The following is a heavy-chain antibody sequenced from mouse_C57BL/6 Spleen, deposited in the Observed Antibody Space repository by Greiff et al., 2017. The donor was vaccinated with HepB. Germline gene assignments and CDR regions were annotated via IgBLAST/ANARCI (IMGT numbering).Heavy chain of an antibody. V-gene: IGHV1-81*01. D-gene: IGHD1-1*02. CDR1: GYTFTSYG. Sequence: VQRVESGAELARPGASVKLSCKASGYTFTSYGISWVKQRTGQGLEWIGEIYPRSGNTYYNEKFKGKATLTADKSSSTAYMELRSLTSEDSAVYFCATHDGDSSMDYWGQGTSVTVSS. CDR3: ATHDGDSSMDY. CDR2: IYPRSGNT. J-gene: IGHJ4*01.